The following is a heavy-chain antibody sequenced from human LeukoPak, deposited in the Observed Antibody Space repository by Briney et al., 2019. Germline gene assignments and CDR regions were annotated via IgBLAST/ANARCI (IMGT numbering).Heavy chain of an antibody. Sequence: GGSLRLSCGASGFTFSSYEMNWVRQAPGKGLEWVSYISSSGSTIYYADSVKGRFTISRDNAKNSLYLQMNSLRAEDTAVYYCARENTVTRTSYYYYGMDVWGKGTTVTVSS. CDR3: ARENTVTRTSYYYYGMDV. D-gene: IGHD4-17*01. V-gene: IGHV3-48*03. CDR1: GFTFSSYE. CDR2: ISSSGSTI. J-gene: IGHJ6*04.